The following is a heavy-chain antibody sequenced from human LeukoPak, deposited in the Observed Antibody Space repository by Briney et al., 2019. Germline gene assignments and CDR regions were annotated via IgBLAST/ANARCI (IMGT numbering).Heavy chain of an antibody. Sequence: PGGSLRLSCAASGFTFSNYAMSWVRQAPGKGLEWVAVISYDGSNKYYADSVKGRFTISRDNSKNTLYLQMNSLRAEDTAVYYCARDEGAWMTTGSSFDYWGQGTLVTVSS. CDR1: GFTFSNYA. D-gene: IGHD4-17*01. J-gene: IGHJ4*02. CDR2: ISYDGSNK. V-gene: IGHV3-30-3*01. CDR3: ARDEGAWMTTGSSFDY.